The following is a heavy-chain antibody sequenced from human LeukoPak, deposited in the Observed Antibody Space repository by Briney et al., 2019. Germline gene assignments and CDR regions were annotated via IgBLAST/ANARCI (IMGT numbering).Heavy chain of an antibody. Sequence: PGGSLRLSCAASGFTFSSYWMIWVRQAPGKGLEWVANIKQDGSEKYYVDSVKGRFTISRDNAKNSLYLQMNSLRAEDTAVYYCARDDCSSISCYHNWFDPWGQGTLVTVSS. CDR2: IKQDGSEK. CDR1: GFTFSSYW. D-gene: IGHD2-2*01. V-gene: IGHV3-7*01. J-gene: IGHJ5*02. CDR3: ARDDCSSISCYHNWFDP.